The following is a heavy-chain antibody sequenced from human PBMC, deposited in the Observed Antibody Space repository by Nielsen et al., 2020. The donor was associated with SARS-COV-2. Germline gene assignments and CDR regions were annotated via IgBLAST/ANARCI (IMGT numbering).Heavy chain of an antibody. V-gene: IGHV4-39*07. CDR2: IYYSGST. CDR3: ARALRRGSYYDSSGYYHTGEDYYYYMDV. J-gene: IGHJ6*03. Sequence: SETLSLTCTVSGGSISSYYWGWIRQPPGKGLEWIGSIYYSGSTYYNPSLKSRVTISVDTSKNQFSLKLSSVTAADTAVYYCARALRRGSYYDSSGYYHTGEDYYYYMDVWGKGTTVTVSS. D-gene: IGHD3-22*01. CDR1: GGSISSYY.